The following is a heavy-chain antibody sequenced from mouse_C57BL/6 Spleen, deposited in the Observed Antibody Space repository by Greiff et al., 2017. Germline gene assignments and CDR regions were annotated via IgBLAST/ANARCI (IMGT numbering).Heavy chain of an antibody. J-gene: IGHJ1*03. D-gene: IGHD2-3*01. CDR3: VVLYDGYYVGYFDV. V-gene: IGHV10-1*01. Sequence: EVQLVESGGGLVQPKGSLKLSCAASGFSFNTYAMNWVRQAPGKGLEWVARIRSKSNNYATYYADSVKDRFTISRDDSESMLYLQMNNLKTEDTAMYYCVVLYDGYYVGYFDVWGTGTTVTVSS. CDR2: IRSKSNNYAT. CDR1: GFSFNTYA.